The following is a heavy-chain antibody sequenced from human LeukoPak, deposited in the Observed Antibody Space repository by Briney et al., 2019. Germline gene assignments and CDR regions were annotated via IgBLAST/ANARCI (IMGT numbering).Heavy chain of an antibody. CDR2: LYSGGFT. D-gene: IGHD2-8*01. CDR1: GFSVSNNY. Sequence: GGSLRLSCAVSGFSVSNNYMGWVRQAPGKGLEWVSVLYSGGFTYYADSVKGRFTISRDNSKNTVYLQMNSLRAEDTAVYYCTRGIIMVLDDIWGQGTMVIVSS. J-gene: IGHJ3*02. CDR3: TRGIIMVLDDI. V-gene: IGHV3-53*01.